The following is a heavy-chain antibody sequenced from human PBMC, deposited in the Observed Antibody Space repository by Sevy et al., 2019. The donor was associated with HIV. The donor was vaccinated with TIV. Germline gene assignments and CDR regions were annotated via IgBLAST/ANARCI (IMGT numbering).Heavy chain of an antibody. D-gene: IGHD1-26*01. V-gene: IGHV3-53*01. CDR1: GFTVSSNY. Sequence: GGSLRLSCAASGFTVSSNYMNWVRQAPGKGLEWVSVIYSGGSTYYADSVKGRFTISRDNSKNTLYLQMNSLRAEDTAVYYCAREEWELLEGAFDIWGQGTMVTVSS. CDR3: AREEWELLEGAFDI. J-gene: IGHJ3*02. CDR2: IYSGGST.